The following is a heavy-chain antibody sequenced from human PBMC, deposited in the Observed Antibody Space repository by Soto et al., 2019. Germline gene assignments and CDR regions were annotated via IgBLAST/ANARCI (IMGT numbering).Heavy chain of an antibody. J-gene: IGHJ6*02. D-gene: IGHD1-26*01. V-gene: IGHV1-18*01. CDR2: ISAYNGNT. Sequence: ASVKVSCKASGYTFTSYGISWVRQAPGQGLEWMGWISAYNGNTNYAQKLQGRVTMTTDTSTSTAYMELRSLRSDDTAVYYCAAVGAAAYYYGMDVWGQGTTVTVSS. CDR1: GYTFTSYG. CDR3: AAVGAAAYYYGMDV.